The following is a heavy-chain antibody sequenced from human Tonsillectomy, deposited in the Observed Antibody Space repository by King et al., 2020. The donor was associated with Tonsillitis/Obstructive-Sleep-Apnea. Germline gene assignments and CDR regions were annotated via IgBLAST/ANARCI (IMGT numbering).Heavy chain of an antibody. Sequence: VQLVESGAEVKKPGESLMISCKGSGYSFTSYWISWVRQMPGKGLEWRGRIDPSDSYTNYSPSFQDHVTIYAAKSISTAYPQWSSLKAPDTAMYYCATEPNPNYYHYMDVWGKGTTVTVSS. CDR1: GYSFTSYW. V-gene: IGHV5-10-1*01. J-gene: IGHJ6*03. CDR2: IDPSDSYT. CDR3: ATEPNPNYYHYMDV.